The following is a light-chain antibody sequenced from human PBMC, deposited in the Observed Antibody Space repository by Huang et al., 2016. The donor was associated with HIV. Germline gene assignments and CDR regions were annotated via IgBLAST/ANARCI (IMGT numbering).Light chain of an antibody. CDR3: QQYGGSTWT. J-gene: IGKJ1*01. CDR2: RAS. CDR1: QSVTNNF. V-gene: IGKV3-20*01. Sequence: EIVLTQSPGTLSLSPGERATLSCRASQSVTNNFLAWYQQKPGQAPRLLIYRASNRATAGPDRFSGSGSGTDFTLIISRLEPEDFAVYYCQQYGGSTWTFGQGTKVEIK.